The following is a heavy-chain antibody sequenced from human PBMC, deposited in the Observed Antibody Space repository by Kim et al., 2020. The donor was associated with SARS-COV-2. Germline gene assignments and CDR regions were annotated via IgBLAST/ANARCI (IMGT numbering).Heavy chain of an antibody. J-gene: IGHJ3*02. D-gene: IGHD6-19*01. V-gene: IGHV3-73*01. Sequence: SVKKRFHISREDSKNAAYLQMNSLKTEDTAVYYCARVNPTAGGWYDAFDIWGQGTMVTVSS. CDR3: ARVNPTAGGWYDAFDI.